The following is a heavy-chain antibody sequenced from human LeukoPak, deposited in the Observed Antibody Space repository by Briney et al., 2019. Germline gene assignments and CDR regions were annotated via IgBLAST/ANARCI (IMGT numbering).Heavy chain of an antibody. CDR2: ISGSGGST. Sequence: PGGSLRLSCAASGFTFSSYAMSWVRQAPGKGLEWVSAISGSGGSTYYADSVKGRFTISRDNSKNTLYLQMNSLRAEDTAVYYCATILWFGESYYFDYWGQGTLVTVSS. V-gene: IGHV3-23*01. J-gene: IGHJ4*02. D-gene: IGHD3-10*01. CDR3: ATILWFGESYYFDY. CDR1: GFTFSSYA.